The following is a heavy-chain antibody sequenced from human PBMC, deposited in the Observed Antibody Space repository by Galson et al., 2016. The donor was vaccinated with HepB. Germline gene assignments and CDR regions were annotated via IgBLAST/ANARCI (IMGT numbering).Heavy chain of an antibody. V-gene: IGHV3-30*18. D-gene: IGHD3-22*01. CDR3: AKPFNDYDSSGYYVDY. CDR1: GFSFNNFA. J-gene: IGHJ4*02. CDR2: ISYDGTHE. Sequence: SLRLSCAASGFSFNNFAIHWVRQTPGKGLEWVAVISYDGTHEYYADSVRGRLTISRDNSKTTVYLQMNSLRAEDTAVYFCAKPFNDYDSSGYYVDYWGQGTLVTVSS.